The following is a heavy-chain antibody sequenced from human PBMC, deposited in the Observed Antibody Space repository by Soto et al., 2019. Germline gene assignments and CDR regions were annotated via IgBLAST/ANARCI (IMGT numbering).Heavy chain of an antibody. Sequence: ASVKVSCKASGYTFTSYDINWVRQATGQGLEWMGWMNPNSGNTGYAQKFQGRVTMTRNTSISTAYMELSSLRSEDTAVYYCARAKRGYCSTTSCLTYYLDYWGQGTLVTVSS. CDR1: GYTFTSYD. D-gene: IGHD2-2*01. CDR3: ARAKRGYCSTTSCLTYYLDY. V-gene: IGHV1-8*01. CDR2: MNPNSGNT. J-gene: IGHJ4*02.